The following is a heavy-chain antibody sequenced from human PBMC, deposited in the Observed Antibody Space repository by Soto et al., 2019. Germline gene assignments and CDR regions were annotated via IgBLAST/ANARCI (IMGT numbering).Heavy chain of an antibody. CDR3: ATDLMVRGVISDYYGMDV. D-gene: IGHD3-10*01. Sequence: QVQLVQSGAEVKKPGASVKVSCKVSGYTLTELSMHWVRQAPGKGLEWMGGFDPEDGETIYAQKFQGRVTMTEDTSTDTAYMELSSVRSEDTAVYYCATDLMVRGVISDYYGMDVWGQGTTVTVSS. CDR1: GYTLTELS. J-gene: IGHJ6*02. V-gene: IGHV1-24*01. CDR2: FDPEDGET.